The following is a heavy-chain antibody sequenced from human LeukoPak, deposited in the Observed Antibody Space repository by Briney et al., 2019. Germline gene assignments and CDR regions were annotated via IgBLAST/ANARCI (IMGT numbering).Heavy chain of an antibody. V-gene: IGHV1-18*01. CDR3: ARGTRRGERDY. D-gene: IGHD3-16*01. CDR1: GYTFTSYG. Sequence: GASVKVSCKASGYTFTSYGISWVRQAPGQGLEWRGWISAYNGNTNYAQKFQGRVTMTRNTSISTAYMELSSLRSEDTAVYYCARGTRRGERDYWGQGTLVTVSS. CDR2: ISAYNGNT. J-gene: IGHJ4*02.